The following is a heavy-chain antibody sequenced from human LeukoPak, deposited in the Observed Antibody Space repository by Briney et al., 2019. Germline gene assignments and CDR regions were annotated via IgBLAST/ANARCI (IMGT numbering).Heavy chain of an antibody. CDR3: ARGGYSGYGRGDSYNWFDP. J-gene: IGHJ5*02. D-gene: IGHD5-12*01. CDR1: GGSFSGYY. V-gene: IGHV4-34*01. Sequence: SETLSLTCVVNGGSFSGYYWSWIRQPPGKGLEWIGEIDQSGTTNYNASLKSRVAISIDTSKKQFSLTLTSMTAADTAVYYCARGGYSGYGRGDSYNWFDPWGQGTLVTVSS. CDR2: IDQSGTT.